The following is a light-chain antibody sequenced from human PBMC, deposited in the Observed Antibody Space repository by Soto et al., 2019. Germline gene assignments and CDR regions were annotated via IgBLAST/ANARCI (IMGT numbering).Light chain of an antibody. Sequence: QSALTQPRSVSGSPGQSVTISCTGTSSDVGGYNYVSWYQQHPGKAPKLMIYDVTRRPSGVPDRFSGSKSGNTASLTISGLQAEDGADYYCCSYAGIYTSVVFCGGTKLTVL. V-gene: IGLV2-11*01. J-gene: IGLJ2*01. CDR1: SSDVGGYNY. CDR3: CSYAGIYTSVV. CDR2: DVT.